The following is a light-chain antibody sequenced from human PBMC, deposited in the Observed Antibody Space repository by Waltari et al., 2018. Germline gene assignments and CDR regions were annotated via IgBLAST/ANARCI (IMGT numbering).Light chain of an antibody. V-gene: IGLV3-1*01. CDR2: QDH. Sequence: SYELTQPPSVSVSPGQTATTTCFAVTSGDKNVCWYQQKPGQSPELGIFQDHQRPSGSPQRFSGSNSGNTATLTISEIQAMDEADYYCQAWDTSKYVFGTGTKVTVL. CDR1: TSGDKN. J-gene: IGLJ1*01. CDR3: QAWDTSKYV.